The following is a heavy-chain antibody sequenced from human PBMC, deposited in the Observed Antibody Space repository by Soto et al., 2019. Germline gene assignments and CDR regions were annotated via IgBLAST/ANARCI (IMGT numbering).Heavy chain of an antibody. CDR2: MDYSGST. V-gene: IGHV4-39*01. D-gene: IGHD6-25*01. Sequence: QLQLHESGPGLVKPSETLSLTCTFSGGSISSSRYYWGWIRQPPGQGLEWIGSMDYSGSTYYNPSVKSRVTISADTSKNQVPLRVSAVTAADTAVYHCARLGSEEDGSGNYWGQGTLVTVSS. J-gene: IGHJ4*02. CDR3: ARLGSEEDGSGNY. CDR1: GGSISSSRYY.